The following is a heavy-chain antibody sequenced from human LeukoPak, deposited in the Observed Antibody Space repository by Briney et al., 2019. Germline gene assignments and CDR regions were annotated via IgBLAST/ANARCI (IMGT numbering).Heavy chain of an antibody. CDR3: AREVALLSYFDY. V-gene: IGHV1-69*04. Sequence: EASVKLSCKASGGTFSSYAISWVRQAPGQGLEWIGRIIPILGIANYAQKFQGRVTITEDKSTSTAYMELSSVRSEDTAVYYCAREVALLSYFDYWGQGTLVTVSS. CDR2: IIPILGIA. J-gene: IGHJ4*02. D-gene: IGHD2-15*01. CDR1: GGTFSSYA.